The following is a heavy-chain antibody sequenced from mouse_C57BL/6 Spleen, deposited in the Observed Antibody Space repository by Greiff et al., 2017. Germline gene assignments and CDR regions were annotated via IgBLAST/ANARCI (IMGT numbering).Heavy chain of an antibody. V-gene: IGHV6-3*01. J-gene: IGHJ2*01. Sequence: EVQLQESGGGLVQPGGSMKLSCVASGFTFSNYWMNWVRQSPEKGLEWVAQIRLKSDNYATHYAESVKGRFTISRDDSKSSVYLQMNNLRAEDTGIYYCTTLYDYFYFDYWGQGTTLTVSS. CDR3: TTLYDYFYFDY. CDR1: GFTFSNYW. CDR2: IRLKSDNYAT. D-gene: IGHD2-4*01.